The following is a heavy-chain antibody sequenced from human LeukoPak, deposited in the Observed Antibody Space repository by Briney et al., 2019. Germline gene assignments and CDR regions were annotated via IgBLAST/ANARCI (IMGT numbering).Heavy chain of an antibody. CDR3: ARVGVAGFDY. V-gene: IGHV3-7*03. D-gene: IGHD3-3*01. J-gene: IGHJ4*02. Sequence: GGSLRFSCAASGFTIDDYWMSWVRQAPGKGLEWVANIKEDVSDKYYVDSVKGRFTISRDNAKNSLYLQMSRLRAEDTAVYYCARVGVAGFDYWGQGILVTVSS. CDR2: IKEDVSDK. CDR1: GFTIDDYW.